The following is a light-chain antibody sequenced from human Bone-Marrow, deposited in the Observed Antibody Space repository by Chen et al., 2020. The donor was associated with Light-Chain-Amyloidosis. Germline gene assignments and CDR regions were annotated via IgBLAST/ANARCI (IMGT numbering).Light chain of an antibody. CDR1: DLPTKY. CDR2: RNT. Sequence: SYEQTQPPSVSVSPGQPARITCSGDDLPTKYAYWYQQKPGQAPVLVIHRNTERPSGISERFSGSSSGTTATLTISGVQAEDEADYHCQSADSSGTYEVIFGGGTNLTVL. J-gene: IGLJ2*01. CDR3: QSADSSGTYEVI. V-gene: IGLV3-25*03.